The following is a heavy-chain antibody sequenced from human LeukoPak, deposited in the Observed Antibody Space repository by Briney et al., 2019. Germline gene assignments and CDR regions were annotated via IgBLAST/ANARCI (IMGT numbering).Heavy chain of an antibody. J-gene: IGHJ6*03. CDR3: ARHRLAANYYYYYMDV. CDR1: GGSISSGSYY. V-gene: IGHV4-39*01. D-gene: IGHD1-26*01. CDR2: INHSGST. Sequence: PSQTLSLTCTVSGGSISSGSYYWSWIRQPPGKGLEWIGEINHSGSTNYNPSLKSRVTISVDTSKNQFSLKLSSVTAADTAVYYCARHRLAANYYYYYMDVWGKGTTVTVSS.